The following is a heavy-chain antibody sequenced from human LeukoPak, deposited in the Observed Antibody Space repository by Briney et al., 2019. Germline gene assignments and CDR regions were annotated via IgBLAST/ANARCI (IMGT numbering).Heavy chain of an antibody. Sequence: PSETLSLTCTVSGGSITNYYWSWIRQPPGKGLEWIGYIYYSGSTYYNPSLKSRVTISVDTSKNQFSLRLRSVTAADTAVYYCATWRTAKTGFDYWGQGTLVTVSS. V-gene: IGHV4-59*08. J-gene: IGHJ4*02. CDR3: ATWRTAKTGFDY. D-gene: IGHD1-1*01. CDR1: GGSITNYY. CDR2: IYYSGST.